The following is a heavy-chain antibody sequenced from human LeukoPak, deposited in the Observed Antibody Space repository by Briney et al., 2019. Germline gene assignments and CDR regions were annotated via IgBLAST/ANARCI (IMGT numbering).Heavy chain of an antibody. CDR3: VRDGRTMVWGPNWFDP. Sequence: GASVRVSRKASGYTFTGYYMHWVRQAPGQGLEWMGWINPNSGGTNYAQKFQDRVTMTRDTSISTVYMKLSSLRSDDTAIYYCVRDGRTMVWGPNWFDPWGQGTLVTVSS. CDR1: GYTFTGYY. J-gene: IGHJ5*02. CDR2: INPNSGGT. V-gene: IGHV1-2*02. D-gene: IGHD3-10*01.